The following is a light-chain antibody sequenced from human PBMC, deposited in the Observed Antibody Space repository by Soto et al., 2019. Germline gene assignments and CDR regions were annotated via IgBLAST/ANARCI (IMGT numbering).Light chain of an antibody. J-gene: IGKJ1*01. CDR1: QSISSY. CDR2: AAS. CDR3: LQYGSSGT. V-gene: IGKV1-39*01. Sequence: DIQMTQSPSSLSASVGDRVTITCRASQSISSYLNWYQQKPGKAPKLLIYAASSLQSGVPSRFSGSGSGTDFTLTISSLQPEDFGTYYCLQYGSSGTFGQGTKVDIK.